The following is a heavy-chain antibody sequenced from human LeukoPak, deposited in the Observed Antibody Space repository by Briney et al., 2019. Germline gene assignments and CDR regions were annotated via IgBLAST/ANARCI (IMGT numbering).Heavy chain of an antibody. V-gene: IGHV3-23*01. D-gene: IGHD3-10*01. CDR2: ISGSGGST. CDR1: GFTFRSYA. CDR3: AKESSLLRGPTVIYYFDF. J-gene: IGHJ4*02. Sequence: PGGSLRLSCAASGFTFRSYAMNWVRQAPGKGLEWVSSISGSGGSTYYADSVKGRFTISRDNAKNSLYLQMNSLRAEDTAIYYCAKESSLLRGPTVIYYFDFWGQGTLVTVSS.